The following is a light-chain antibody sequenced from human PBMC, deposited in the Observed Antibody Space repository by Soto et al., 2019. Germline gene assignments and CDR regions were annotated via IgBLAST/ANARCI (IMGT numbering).Light chain of an antibody. Sequence: EIEITQSPDIFSMSPGQRATLSCRASQSVSSSLAWYQQKPGQAPRLLIYGAATRATGIPARFSGGGSGTEFTLTISSLQSEDFAVYYCQQYNNWPWTFGQGTKVDIK. V-gene: IGKV3-15*01. J-gene: IGKJ1*01. CDR3: QQYNNWPWT. CDR2: GAA. CDR1: QSVSSS.